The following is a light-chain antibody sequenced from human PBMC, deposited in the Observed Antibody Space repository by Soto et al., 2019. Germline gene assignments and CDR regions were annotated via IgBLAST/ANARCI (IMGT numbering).Light chain of an antibody. V-gene: IGKV3-11*01. CDR3: QQRSNWRSLT. J-gene: IGKJ4*01. CDR2: DAS. Sequence: EIVLIQSPATLSLSPGERATLSCRASQSVGSYLAWYQHKPGQAPRLLISDASNRATGIPARFSGSGSETDFTLTISSLEPEDSAVYYCQQRSNWRSLTFGGGTKVEI. CDR1: QSVGSY.